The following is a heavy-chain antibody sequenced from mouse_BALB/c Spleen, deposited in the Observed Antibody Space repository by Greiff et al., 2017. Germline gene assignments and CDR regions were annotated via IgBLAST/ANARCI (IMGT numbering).Heavy chain of an antibody. V-gene: IGHV1-14*01. Sequence: EVQLQQSGTEPVKPGASVKMSCKASGYTFPSYVMHWVKQKPGQGLEWIGYINPYNDGTKYNEKFKGKATLTSDKSSSTAYMELSSLTSEDSAVYYCARPGKNIYYDYLCAYWGQGTLVTVSA. CDR3: ARPGKNIYYDYLCAY. CDR2: INPYNDGT. CDR1: GYTFPSYV. J-gene: IGHJ3*01. D-gene: IGHD2-4*01.